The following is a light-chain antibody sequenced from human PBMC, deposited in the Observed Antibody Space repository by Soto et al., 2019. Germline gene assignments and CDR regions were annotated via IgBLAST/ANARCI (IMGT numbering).Light chain of an antibody. J-gene: IGKJ2*01. CDR3: QQYDIWPPYT. V-gene: IGKV3-15*01. Sequence: EIVLTQSPGTLSLSPGERATLSCRASQSVYSNLAWYQQKPGQPPRLLIYDASTRAAGVPVRFSGGGSGTEFNLTISSLQSEDFAVYYCQQYDIWPPYTFGQGTKVDIK. CDR1: QSVYSN. CDR2: DAS.